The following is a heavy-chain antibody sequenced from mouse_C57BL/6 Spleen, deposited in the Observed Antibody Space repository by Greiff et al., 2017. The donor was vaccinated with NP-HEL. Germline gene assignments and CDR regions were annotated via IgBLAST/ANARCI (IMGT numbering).Heavy chain of an antibody. J-gene: IGHJ4*01. CDR3: ARSRGSSYAMDY. D-gene: IGHD1-1*01. CDR2: IDPSDSYT. Sequence: QVQLQQSGAELVKPGASVKLSCKASGYTFTSYWMQWVKQRPGQGLEWIGEIDPSDSYTNYNQKFKGKATLTVDTSSSTAYMQLSSLTSEDSAVYYCARSRGSSYAMDYWGQGTSVTVSS. V-gene: IGHV1-50*01. CDR1: GYTFTSYW.